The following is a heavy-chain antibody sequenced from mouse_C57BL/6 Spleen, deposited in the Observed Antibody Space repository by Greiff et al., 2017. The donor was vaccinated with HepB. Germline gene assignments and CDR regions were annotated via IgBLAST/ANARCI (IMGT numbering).Heavy chain of an antibody. CDR3: ARSITTVDTLDY. J-gene: IGHJ2*01. Sequence: VQLQQSGAELVKPGASVKLSCKASGYTFTSYWMQWVKQRPGQGLEWIGEIDPSDSYTNYNQKFKGKATLTVDTSSSTAYMQLSSLTSEDSAVYYCARSITTVDTLDYWGQGTTLTVSS. D-gene: IGHD1-1*01. V-gene: IGHV1-50*01. CDR1: GYTFTSYW. CDR2: IDPSDSYT.